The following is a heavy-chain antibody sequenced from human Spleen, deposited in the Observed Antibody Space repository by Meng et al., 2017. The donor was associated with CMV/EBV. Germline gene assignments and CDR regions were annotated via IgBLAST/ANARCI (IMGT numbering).Heavy chain of an antibody. V-gene: IGHV4-34*01. Sequence: TCAVYGGSFSRYYWSWIRQPPGKGLEWIGEINHSGSTNYNPSLKSRVTISVDTSKNQFSLKLSSVTAADTAVYYCARGGYSNRYWFDPWGQGTLVTVSS. D-gene: IGHD1-14*01. J-gene: IGHJ5*02. CDR3: ARGGYSNRYWFDP. CDR2: INHSGST. CDR1: GGSFSRYY.